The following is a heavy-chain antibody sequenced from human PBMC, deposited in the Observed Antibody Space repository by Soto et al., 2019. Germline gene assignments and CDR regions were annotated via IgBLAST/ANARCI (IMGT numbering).Heavy chain of an antibody. D-gene: IGHD3-22*01. J-gene: IGHJ4*02. Sequence: GGSLRRSCAASGFTFSSYAMSWVRQAPGKGLEWVSAISGSGGSTYYADSVKGRFTISRDNSKNTLYLQMNSLRAEDTAVYYCANARGVMGPCDRSGYYLLFAYGGQGTLVTVSS. CDR2: ISGSGGST. CDR3: ANARGVMGPCDRSGYYLLFAY. CDR1: GFTFSSYA. V-gene: IGHV3-23*01.